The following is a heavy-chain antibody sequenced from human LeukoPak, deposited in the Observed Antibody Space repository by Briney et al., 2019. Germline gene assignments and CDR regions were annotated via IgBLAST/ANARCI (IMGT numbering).Heavy chain of an antibody. CDR2: INHSGST. Sequence: SETLSLTCAVYGGSFSGYYWSWIRQPPGKGLEWIGEINHSGSTNYNPSLKSRVTISVDTSKNQFSLKLSSVTAADTAVYYCARDISSSWPYYYGMDVWGKGTTVTVSS. CDR1: GGSFSGYY. CDR3: ARDISSSWPYYYGMDV. V-gene: IGHV4-34*01. J-gene: IGHJ6*04. D-gene: IGHD6-13*01.